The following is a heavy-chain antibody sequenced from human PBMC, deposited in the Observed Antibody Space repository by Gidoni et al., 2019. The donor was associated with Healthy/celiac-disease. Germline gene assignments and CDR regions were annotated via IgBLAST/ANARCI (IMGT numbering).Heavy chain of an antibody. J-gene: IGHJ4*02. V-gene: IGHV1-69*01. CDR2: IIPIFGTA. CDR1: GGTFSSYP. CDR3: ARVGRYYDSSGYYSYYFDY. D-gene: IGHD3-22*01. Sequence: VQLVQSGAEVKKPGSSVKVSCKASGGTFSSYPIRWVRQAPGQGLEWMGGIIPIFGTANYAQKFQGRVTITADESTSTAYMELSSLRSEDTAGYYCARVGRYYDSSGYYSYYFDYWGQGTLVTVSS.